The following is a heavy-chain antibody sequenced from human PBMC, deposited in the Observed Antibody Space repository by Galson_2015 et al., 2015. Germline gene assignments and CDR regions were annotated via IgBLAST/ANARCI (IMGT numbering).Heavy chain of an antibody. J-gene: IGHJ5*02. D-gene: IGHD4-17*01. Sequence: SLRLSCAASGFTVATHDMNWVRQAPGKGLEWVSSISSSSSYIYYADSVKGRFTISRDNAKNSLYLQMNSLRAEDTAVYYCARDGTVKYNWFDPWGQGTLVTVSS. V-gene: IGHV3-21*01. CDR2: ISSSSSYI. CDR1: GFTVATHD. CDR3: ARDGTVKYNWFDP.